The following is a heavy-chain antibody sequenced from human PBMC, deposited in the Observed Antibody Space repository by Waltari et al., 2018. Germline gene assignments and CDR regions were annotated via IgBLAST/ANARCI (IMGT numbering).Heavy chain of an antibody. CDR2: IWSDGSKK. CDR1: GFTFGSYG. CDR3: AKAGRRYFDFSEILE. J-gene: IGHJ4*02. Sequence: QVHLVESGGGVVQPGKYLRLSCAASGFTFGSYGMHWVRQAPGKGLEWGAVIWSDGSKKYYAESVKGRFTISRDNSRRSVSLEMNSLRGEDTAVYYCAKAGRRYFDFSEILEWGLGTQVTVSS. V-gene: IGHV3-33*06. D-gene: IGHD3-9*01.